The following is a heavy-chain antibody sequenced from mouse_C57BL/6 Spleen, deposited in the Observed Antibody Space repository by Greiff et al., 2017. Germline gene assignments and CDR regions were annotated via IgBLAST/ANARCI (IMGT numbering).Heavy chain of an antibody. D-gene: IGHD2-1*01. J-gene: IGHJ4*01. CDR3: ARRGIYYGNYDAMDY. Sequence: EVQLQQSGAELVKPGASVKLSCTASGFNIKDYYMHWVKQRTEQGLEWIGRIDPEDGETKFAPLFQGKATITADTSSNTAYLQLSSLTSEDTAVYYCARRGIYYGNYDAMDYWGQGTSVTVSS. CDR1: GFNIKDYY. V-gene: IGHV14-2*01. CDR2: IDPEDGET.